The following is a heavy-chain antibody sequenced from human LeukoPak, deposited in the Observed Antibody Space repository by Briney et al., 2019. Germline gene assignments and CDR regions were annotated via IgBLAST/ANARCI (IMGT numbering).Heavy chain of an antibody. CDR3: ARLRRSAGIY. V-gene: IGHV4-59*08. CDR2: IYYTGIT. CDR1: GGSISSDY. Sequence: PSETLSLTCAVSGGSISSDYWSWIRQPPGKGLEWIGYIYYTGITNYSPSLRSRVTMSVDTSKNQFSLNLTSVTAADTAVYYCARLRRSAGIYWGQGTLLTVSS. J-gene: IGHJ4*02. D-gene: IGHD3-10*01.